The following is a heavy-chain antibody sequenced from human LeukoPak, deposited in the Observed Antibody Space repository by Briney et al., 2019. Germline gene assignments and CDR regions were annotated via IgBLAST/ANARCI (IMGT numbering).Heavy chain of an antibody. CDR1: GGSISSSTYY. CDR2: IYYSGST. Sequence: PSGTLSLTCSVSGGSISSSTYYWSWIRQPPGKGLEWIGYIYYSGSTNYNPSLKSRVTISVDTSKNQFSLKLTSVTAADTAVYYCARHANTAMVIPHWYFDLWGRGTLVTVSS. CDR3: ARHANTAMVIPHWYFDL. V-gene: IGHV4-61*05. D-gene: IGHD5-18*01. J-gene: IGHJ2*01.